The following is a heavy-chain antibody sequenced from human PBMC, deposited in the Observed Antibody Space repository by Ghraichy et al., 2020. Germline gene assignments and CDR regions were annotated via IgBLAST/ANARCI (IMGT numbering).Heavy chain of an antibody. V-gene: IGHV3-30*18. J-gene: IGHJ4*02. CDR2: ISYDGSNK. D-gene: IGHD6-19*01. CDR3: AKQHLLGSGWYFDY. CDR1: GFSFSSYG. Sequence: AGSLGLSCAASGFSFSSYGMHWVRQAPGKGLEWVAVISYDGSNKYYADSVKGRFTISRDNSKNTLYLQMNSLRAEDTAVYYCAKQHLLGSGWYFDYWGQGTLVTVSS.